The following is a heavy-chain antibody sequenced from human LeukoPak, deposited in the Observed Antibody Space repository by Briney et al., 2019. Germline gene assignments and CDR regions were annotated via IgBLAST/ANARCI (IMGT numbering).Heavy chain of an antibody. V-gene: IGHV3-30*03. Sequence: GGSLRLSCAASGLTFSSYGMHWVRQAPGKGLEWVAVISYDGSNKYYADSVKGRFTISRDSSENTLYLQMNSLRAEDTAVYYCARDRNCSGDNCFDAFDTWGQGTVVTVSS. CDR1: GLTFSSYG. CDR3: ARDRNCSGDNCFDAFDT. D-gene: IGHD2-15*01. CDR2: ISYDGSNK. J-gene: IGHJ3*02.